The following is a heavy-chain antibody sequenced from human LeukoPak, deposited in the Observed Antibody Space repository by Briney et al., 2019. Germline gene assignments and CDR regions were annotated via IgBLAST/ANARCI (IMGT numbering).Heavy chain of an antibody. Sequence: GGSLRLSCTASGFTFGDYAMSWFRQAPGKGLEWVGFIRSKAYDGTTEYAASVKGRFTISRDDSKSIAYLQMNSLKTEDTAVYYCTREEAAALNSYYYYYMDVWGKGTTVTVSS. CDR1: GFTFGDYA. V-gene: IGHV3-49*03. CDR3: TREEAAALNSYYYYYMDV. D-gene: IGHD6-13*01. CDR2: IRSKAYDGTT. J-gene: IGHJ6*03.